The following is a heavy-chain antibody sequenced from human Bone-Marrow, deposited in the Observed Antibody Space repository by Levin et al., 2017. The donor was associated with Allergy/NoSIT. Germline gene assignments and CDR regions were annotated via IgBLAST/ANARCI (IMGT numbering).Heavy chain of an antibody. CDR3: ARGPDTAMAPYYYYGMDV. Sequence: PGGSLRLSCAVYGGSFSGYYWSWIRQPPGKGLEWIGEINHSGSTNYNPSLKSRVTISVDTSKNQFSLKLSSVTAADTAVYYCARGPDTAMAPYYYYGMDVWGQGTTVTVSS. D-gene: IGHD5-18*01. CDR1: GGSFSGYY. CDR2: INHSGST. V-gene: IGHV4-34*01. J-gene: IGHJ6*02.